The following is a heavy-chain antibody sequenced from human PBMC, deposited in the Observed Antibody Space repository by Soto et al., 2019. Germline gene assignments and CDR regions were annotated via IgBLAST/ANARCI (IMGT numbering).Heavy chain of an antibody. D-gene: IGHD2-15*01. CDR3: ARTVVVAATPSDHYYYGMDV. Sequence: SETLSLTCAVYGGSFSGYYWSWIRQPPGKGLEWIGEINHSGSTNYNPSLKSRVTISVDTSKNQFSLKLSSVTAADTAVYYCARTVVVAATPSDHYYYGMDVWGQGTTVTVSS. V-gene: IGHV4-34*01. CDR2: INHSGST. CDR1: GGSFSGYY. J-gene: IGHJ6*02.